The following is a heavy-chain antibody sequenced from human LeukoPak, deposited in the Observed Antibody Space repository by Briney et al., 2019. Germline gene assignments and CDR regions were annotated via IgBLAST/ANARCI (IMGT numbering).Heavy chain of an antibody. CDR2: IYTSGSP. J-gene: IGHJ4*02. CDR1: GGSISSYS. Sequence: SETLSLTCTASGGSISSYSWSWIRPPAGKGLEWIGPIYTSGSPNSNPSLKSRVSMSVDTSKNQLSLKLSSVTPADTAGYSCAESEMGHGYDYWGQGTLVTVSS. D-gene: IGHD5-24*01. V-gene: IGHV4-4*07. CDR3: AESEMGHGYDY.